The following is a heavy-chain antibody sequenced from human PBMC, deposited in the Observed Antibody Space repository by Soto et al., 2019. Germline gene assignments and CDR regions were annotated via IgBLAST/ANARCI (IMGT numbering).Heavy chain of an antibody. Sequence: LRLSCTASGFTFGDSGMSWYRQAPGKALEWLALIYWNDDKRYSPSLKSRLTITKDTSKNQVVLTMTNMDPVDTATYYCAHRHWELWSFDYWGQGTLVTVSS. CDR3: AHRHWELWSFDY. V-gene: IGHV2-5*01. CDR2: IYWNDDK. J-gene: IGHJ4*02. D-gene: IGHD1-26*01. CDR1: GFTFGDSG.